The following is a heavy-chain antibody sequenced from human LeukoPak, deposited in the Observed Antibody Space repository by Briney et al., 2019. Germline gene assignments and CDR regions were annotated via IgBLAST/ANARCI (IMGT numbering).Heavy chain of an antibody. D-gene: IGHD2-2*01. CDR3: ARGQYCSTTTCYSARRYFDF. CDR2: INDSGST. V-gene: IGHV4-34*01. J-gene: IGHJ4*02. CDR1: GGAFSNYF. Sequence: SETLSLTCAVSGGAFSNYFWTWIRQPPGRGLEWIAEINDSGSTNSNSSLRSRVAISLDTSKNQFSLRLTSVTAADTAVYYCARGQYCSTTTCYSARRYFDFWGQGTLVTVSS.